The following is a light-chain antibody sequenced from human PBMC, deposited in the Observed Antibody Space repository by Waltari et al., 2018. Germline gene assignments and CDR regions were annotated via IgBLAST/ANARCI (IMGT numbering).Light chain of an antibody. CDR3: GSYTGGNNLVV. CDR1: SSDIGYYNY. J-gene: IGLJ2*01. CDR2: AVT. V-gene: IGLV2-8*01. Sequence: QSALTQPPSASGSPGQSVPIPCTGTSSDIGYYNYVSWHQQHPGKPPNPMIYAVTQRPSGVPDRFSGSKSGNTASLTVSGLQAEDEADYFCGSYTGGNNLVVFGGGTKLTVL.